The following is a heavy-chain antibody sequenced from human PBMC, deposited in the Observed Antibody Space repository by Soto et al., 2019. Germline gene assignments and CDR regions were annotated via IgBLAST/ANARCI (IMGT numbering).Heavy chain of an antibody. Sequence: PGGSLRLSCAASGFTFSSYGMYWVRQAPGKGLEWVAVIWYDGSNKYYADSVKGRFTISRDNSKNTLYLQMNSLRAEDTAVYYWARGGQCVDILAGPISASFYYYGIDVWGQRAMITGSS. CDR1: GFTFSSYG. D-gene: IGHD3-9*01. V-gene: IGHV3-33*01. CDR2: IWYDGSNK. CDR3: ARGGQCVDILAGPISASFYYYGIDV. J-gene: IGHJ6*02.